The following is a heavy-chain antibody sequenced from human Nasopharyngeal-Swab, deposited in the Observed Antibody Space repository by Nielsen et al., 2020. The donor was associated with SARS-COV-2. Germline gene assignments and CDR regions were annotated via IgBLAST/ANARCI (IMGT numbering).Heavy chain of an antibody. J-gene: IGHJ6*02. CDR3: ARGGGRTKHGMDV. V-gene: IGHV4-34*01. Sequence: WIRQPPGKGLEWIGEINHSGSTNYNPPLKSRVPISVDTSKNQFSLKLCYVTAADTAVYYCARGGGRTKHGMDVWGQGTKVTVSS. CDR2: INHSGST. D-gene: IGHD3-16*01.